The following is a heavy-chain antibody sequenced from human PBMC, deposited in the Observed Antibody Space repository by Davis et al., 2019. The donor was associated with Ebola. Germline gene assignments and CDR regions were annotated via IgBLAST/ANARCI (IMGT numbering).Heavy chain of an antibody. CDR3: ARASQTLDRYCSGGSCPDWFDP. Sequence: SETLSLTCTVSGGSISSSSYYWGWIRQPPGKGLEWIGSISKSGTTYYSPSLRSRVTISVDTSKNQFSLKLSSVTAADTAVYYCARASQTLDRYCSGGSCPDWFDPWGQGTLVTVSS. CDR1: GGSISSSSYY. CDR2: ISKSGTT. J-gene: IGHJ5*02. V-gene: IGHV4-39*07. D-gene: IGHD2-15*01.